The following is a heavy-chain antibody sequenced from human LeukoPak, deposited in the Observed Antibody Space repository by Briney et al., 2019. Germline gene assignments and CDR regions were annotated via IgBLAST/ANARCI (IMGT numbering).Heavy chain of an antibody. V-gene: IGHV1-2*02. Sequence: ASVKVSCKASGYTFTGYYMHWVRQAPGQGLEWMGWINPNSGGTNYAQKFQGRVTMTRDTSISTAYMELSRLRSDDTAVYYCAREVTAIPGYFDYWGQGTLVTVCS. J-gene: IGHJ4*02. D-gene: IGHD2-21*02. CDR2: INPNSGGT. CDR1: GYTFTGYY. CDR3: AREVTAIPGYFDY.